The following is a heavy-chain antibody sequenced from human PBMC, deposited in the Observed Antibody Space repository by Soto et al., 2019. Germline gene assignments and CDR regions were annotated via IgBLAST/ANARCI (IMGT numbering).Heavy chain of an antibody. D-gene: IGHD1-26*01. V-gene: IGHV3-74*01. J-gene: IGHJ6*02. Sequence: EVQLVESGGGLIQPGGSLRLSCAASGFTLSNFWMHWVRQAPGKGLEWVSRINSDGRSTSYVDSVKGRFTISRDNANNTLYLEMNSLRAEDTAVYFCARGGRYRENYYFGMDVWGQGTTVTVSS. CDR1: GFTLSNFW. CDR3: ARGGRYRENYYFGMDV. CDR2: INSDGRST.